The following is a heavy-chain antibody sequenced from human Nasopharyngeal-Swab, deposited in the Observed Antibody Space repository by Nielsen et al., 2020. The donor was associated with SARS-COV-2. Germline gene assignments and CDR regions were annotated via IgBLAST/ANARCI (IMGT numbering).Heavy chain of an antibody. V-gene: IGHV4-31*03. Sequence: SETLSLTCTVSGGSISSGGYYWSWIRQNPGKGLEWIGYIYYSGSTYYNPSLKGRITISEDTSKNQFSLKLSSVTAADTAVYYCARGLYCSGGSCYFDYWGRGTPVTVSS. J-gene: IGHJ4*02. CDR3: ARGLYCSGGSCYFDY. D-gene: IGHD2-15*01. CDR1: GGSISSGGYY. CDR2: IYYSGST.